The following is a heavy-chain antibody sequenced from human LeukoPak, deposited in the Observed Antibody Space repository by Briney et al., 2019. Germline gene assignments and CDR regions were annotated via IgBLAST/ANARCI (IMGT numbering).Heavy chain of an antibody. V-gene: IGHV3-30-3*01. CDR3: AREGNSGYYPY. CDR1: GLTFSSYP. CDR2: ISYDGSEK. Sequence: PGESLRLSCAASGLTFSSYPMHWVRQAPGKGLEWVAVISYDGSEKHYADPVKGRFTISRDNSKNTLYLQMSSLRAEDTAMYYCAREGNSGYYPYWGQGILVTVSS. J-gene: IGHJ4*02. D-gene: IGHD3-22*01.